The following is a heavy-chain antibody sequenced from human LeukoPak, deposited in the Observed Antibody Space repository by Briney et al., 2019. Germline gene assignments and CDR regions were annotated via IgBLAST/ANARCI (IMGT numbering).Heavy chain of an antibody. J-gene: IGHJ3*02. D-gene: IGHD3-10*01. CDR3: ARDPPFLGPQLLWFGAPDAFDT. CDR1: GYTFTSYG. V-gene: IGHV1-18*01. CDR2: ISAYNGNT. Sequence: ASVKVSCKASGYTFTSYGISWVRQAPGQGLEWMGWISAYNGNTNYAQKLQGRVTMTTDTSTSTAYMELRSLRSDDTAVYYCARDPPFLGPQLLWFGAPDAFDTWGQGTMVTVSS.